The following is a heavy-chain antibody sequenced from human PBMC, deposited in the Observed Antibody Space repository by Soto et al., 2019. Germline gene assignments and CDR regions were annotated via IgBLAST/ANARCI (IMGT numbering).Heavy chain of an antibody. V-gene: IGHV1-3*01. Sequence: ASVKVSCQASGYNFAGYAVNWVRQAPGQSLEWMGRVNAGNGHTKYSEKLQGRVTINRDASANSVFMELSSLRSEDTALYFSARCIWERRSGGYYFDSWGQGTRVTVSS. CDR1: GYNFAGYA. D-gene: IGHD6-19*01. J-gene: IGHJ4*02. CDR3: ARCIWERRSGGYYFDS. CDR2: VNAGNGHT.